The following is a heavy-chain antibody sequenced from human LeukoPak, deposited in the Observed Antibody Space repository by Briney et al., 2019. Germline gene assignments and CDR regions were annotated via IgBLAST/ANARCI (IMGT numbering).Heavy chain of an antibody. Sequence: GAVLRLSCAASGISFSSYMLTWVRRAPGKGVEGVANIKQDGSETYSVDSVEGRFSISRDTAKNSLYLQMNRLSVEDTAVYYCALLRGNHYWGQGPLVTVPS. J-gene: IGHJ4*02. CDR2: IKQDGSET. D-gene: IGHD3-10*01. CDR1: GISFSSYM. CDR3: ALLRGNHY. V-gene: IGHV3-7*01.